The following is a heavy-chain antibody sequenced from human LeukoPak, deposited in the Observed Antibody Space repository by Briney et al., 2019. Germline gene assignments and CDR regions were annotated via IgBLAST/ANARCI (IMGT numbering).Heavy chain of an antibody. V-gene: IGHV1-2*06. CDR2: INPNSGGT. J-gene: IGHJ4*02. CDR1: GYTFTGYY. D-gene: IGHD2-8*01. CDR3: ARDHAMVYAIRH. Sequence: GASVKVSCKASGYTFTGYYMHWLRQAPGQRLEWMGRINPNSGGTNYAQKFQGRVTMTRDTSISTAYMELSRLRSDDTAVYYCARDHAMVYAIRHWGEGTLVTDSS.